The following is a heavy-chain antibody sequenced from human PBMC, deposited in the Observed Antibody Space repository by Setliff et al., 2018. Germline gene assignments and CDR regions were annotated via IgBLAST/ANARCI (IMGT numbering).Heavy chain of an antibody. D-gene: IGHD3-3*02. J-gene: IGHJ6*04. CDR3: ARDGLGAFSLRSMDV. CDR1: GGSISSGSHY. V-gene: IGHV4-61*09. CDR2: IDPSGDT. Sequence: SETLSLTCTVSGGSISSGSHYWTWIRQPTGKRLEWIGHIDPSGDTNYNPSLKSRVTMSVDTSKSHFSLRLSSVTAADTAVYYCARDGLGAFSLRSMDVWGKGTTVTVSS.